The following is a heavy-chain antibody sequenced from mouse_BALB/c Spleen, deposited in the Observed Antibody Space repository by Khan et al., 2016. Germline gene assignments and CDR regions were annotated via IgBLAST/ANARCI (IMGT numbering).Heavy chain of an antibody. CDR3: ARRGGNYWYFDV. CDR2: ILPGSGST. J-gene: IGHJ1*01. D-gene: IGHD1-1*01. CDR1: GYTFSSYW. V-gene: IGHV1-9*01. Sequence: QVRLQQSGAELMKPGASVKISCKATGYTFSSYWIEWVKQRPGHGLEWIGEILPGSGSTNYNEKFKGKATFTADTSSNTAYMQLSSLTSEDSAVYYCARRGGNYWYFDVWGAGTTVTVS.